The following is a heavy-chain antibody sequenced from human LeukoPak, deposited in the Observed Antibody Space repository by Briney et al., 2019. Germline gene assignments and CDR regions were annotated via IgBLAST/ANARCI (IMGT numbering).Heavy chain of an antibody. J-gene: IGHJ4*02. CDR2: INHSGST. CDR3: ASDYYGSGSPLSY. V-gene: IGHV4-34*01. D-gene: IGHD3-10*01. Sequence: SETLSLTCAVYGGSFSGYYWSWIRQPPGKGLEWIGEINHSGSTNYNPSLKSRVTISVDTSKNQFSLKLSSVTAADTAVYYCASDYYGSGSPLSYWGQGTLVTVSS. CDR1: GGSFSGYY.